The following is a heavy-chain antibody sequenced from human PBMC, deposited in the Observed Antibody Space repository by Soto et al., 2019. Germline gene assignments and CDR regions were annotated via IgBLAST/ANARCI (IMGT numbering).Heavy chain of an antibody. V-gene: IGHV4-61*01. J-gene: IGHJ4*02. CDR2: IYYSGST. CDR1: GGSVSSGSYY. Sequence: QVQLQESGPGLVKPSETLSLTCTVSGGSVSSGSYYWSWIRQPPGKGLGWIGYIYYSGSTNYHPSLKGRVTLSVDTSKNLCSLKLSSVTAADTAVYYCARDRFDSSGYSDYWGQGTLVTVSS. CDR3: ARDRFDSSGYSDY. D-gene: IGHD3-22*01.